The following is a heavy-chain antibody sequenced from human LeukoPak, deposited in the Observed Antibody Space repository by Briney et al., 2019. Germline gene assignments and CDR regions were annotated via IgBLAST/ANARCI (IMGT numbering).Heavy chain of an antibody. CDR2: ISGSGDNT. D-gene: IGHD3-22*01. Sequence: GGSLRLSCAASGFTFSSYAMSWVRQAPGKGLEWVSGISGSGDNTYYADSVKGRFTISRDNSKNTLYVQVNSLGTEDTAAHYRAKGSYYDSSGSFYFDYWGQGTLVTVSS. CDR1: GFTFSSYA. CDR3: AKGSYYDSSGSFYFDY. V-gene: IGHV3-23*01. J-gene: IGHJ4*02.